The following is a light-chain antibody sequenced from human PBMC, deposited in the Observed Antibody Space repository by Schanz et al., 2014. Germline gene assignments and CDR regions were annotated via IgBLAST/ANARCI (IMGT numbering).Light chain of an antibody. J-gene: IGLJ3*02. CDR3: SSYTGSSTQV. Sequence: QSALTQPASVSGSPGQSITISCTGTSSDVGDYKYVSWYQQYPGKAPKLIIYDVTNRPSGVSDRFSGSKSGNTASLTISGLQPEDEADYYCSSYTGSSTQVFGGGTKLTVL. CDR1: SSDVGDYKY. V-gene: IGLV2-14*01. CDR2: DVT.